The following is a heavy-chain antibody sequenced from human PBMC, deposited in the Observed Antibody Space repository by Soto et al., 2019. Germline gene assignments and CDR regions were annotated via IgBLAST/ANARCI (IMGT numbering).Heavy chain of an antibody. V-gene: IGHV1-69*01. CDR2: IIPIFGTA. J-gene: IGHJ2*01. Sequence: QVQLVQSGAEVKKPGSSVKVSCKASGGTFSSYAISWVRQAPGQGLEWMGGIIPIFGTANYAQNFQGRVTMTADESTSTAYMELSSLRSEDTAVYYCARGGRDGYKSGVPFDLWGRGTLVTVSS. CDR1: GGTFSSYA. CDR3: ARGGRDGYKSGVPFDL. D-gene: IGHD5-12*01.